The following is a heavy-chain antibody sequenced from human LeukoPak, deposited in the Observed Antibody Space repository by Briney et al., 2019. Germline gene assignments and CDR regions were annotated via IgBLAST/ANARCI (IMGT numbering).Heavy chain of an antibody. D-gene: IGHD4/OR15-4a*01. J-gene: IGHJ6*03. V-gene: IGHV3-23*01. CDR1: GFTFSSYA. Sequence: GGSLRLSCAASGFTFSSYAMSWVRQAPGKGLEWVSGISGSDGSTYYADSVKGRFTISRDNSKNTLYLQMNSLRAEDTAVYYCARDPNYPHLYYYYYYMDVWGKGTTVTVSS. CDR3: ARDPNYPHLYYYYYYMDV. CDR2: ISGSDGST.